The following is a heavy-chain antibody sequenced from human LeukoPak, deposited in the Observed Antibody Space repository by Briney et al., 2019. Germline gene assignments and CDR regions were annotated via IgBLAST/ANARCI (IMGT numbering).Heavy chain of an antibody. J-gene: IGHJ4*02. CDR1: GFTFSSYA. V-gene: IGHV3-23*01. CDR2: ISAGSST. Sequence: PGGSLRLSCAASGFTFSSYAMSWVRQAPGKGLEWVSAISAGSSTYYADSVKGRFTISRENSKNTLYLQMNSLRAEDTAVYYCAKGGSTSPNGINDYWGQGTLVTVSS. CDR3: AKGGSTSPNGINDY. D-gene: IGHD2-2*01.